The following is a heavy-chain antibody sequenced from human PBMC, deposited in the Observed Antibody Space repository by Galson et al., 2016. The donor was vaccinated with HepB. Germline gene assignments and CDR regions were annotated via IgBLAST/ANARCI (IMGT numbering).Heavy chain of an antibody. J-gene: IGHJ4*02. CDR1: GFTFSYYS. Sequence: SLRLSCAASGFTFSYYSMNWVRQAPGKGLEWIAYISTVGSTIHYSDSVRGRVTISKDNDKTVLYLQMNSLRDEDTAVYYCAREGTSFDYWGQGTLVSVSS. D-gene: IGHD1-1*01. CDR2: ISTVGSTI. V-gene: IGHV3-48*02. CDR3: AREGTSFDY.